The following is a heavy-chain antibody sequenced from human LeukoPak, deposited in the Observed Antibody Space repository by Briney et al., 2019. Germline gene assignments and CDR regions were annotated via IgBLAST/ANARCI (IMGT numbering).Heavy chain of an antibody. V-gene: IGHV1-8*01. Sequence: ASVKVSCKASGYTFTSYDINWVRQATGQGLEWMGWMNPNSGNTGYAQKFQGRVTMTTNTSISTAYMELSGLRSEDTAVYYCARVSGYCSSTSCYSYYYYGMDVWGQGTTVTVSS. D-gene: IGHD2-2*03. CDR2: MNPNSGNT. J-gene: IGHJ6*02. CDR3: ARVSGYCSSTSCYSYYYYGMDV. CDR1: GYTFTSYD.